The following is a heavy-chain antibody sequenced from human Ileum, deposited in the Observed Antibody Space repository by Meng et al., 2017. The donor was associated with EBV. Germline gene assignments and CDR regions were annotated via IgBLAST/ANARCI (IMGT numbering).Heavy chain of an antibody. Sequence: QVQLVHAGGEVKKPGASVKVSCKVSGYTFTSYDINWVRQGTGQGLEWMGWMNPNRGTTGYAQKFQGRVTMTRNISKSTAYMDLSSLRSEDTAVYYCATGVADFEYWGQGTLVTVSS. CDR3: ATGVADFEY. V-gene: IGHV1-8*01. D-gene: IGHD6-19*01. CDR1: GYTFTSYD. CDR2: MNPNRGTT. J-gene: IGHJ4*02.